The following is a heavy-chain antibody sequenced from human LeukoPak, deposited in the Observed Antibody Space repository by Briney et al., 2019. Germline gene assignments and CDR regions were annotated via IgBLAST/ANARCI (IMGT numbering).Heavy chain of an antibody. CDR2: VREDGAEK. CDR3: AKKIKGVGGFDY. V-gene: IGHV3-7*01. J-gene: IGHJ4*02. D-gene: IGHD3-10*01. CDR1: GFIFNKYW. Sequence: GSLRLSCTASGFIFNKYWMSWVRQAPGKGLEWVATVREDGAEKYYVDSVKGRITISRDNAKNSLYLQINSPRVEDTAVYYCAKKIKGVGGFDYWGQGTLVTVSS.